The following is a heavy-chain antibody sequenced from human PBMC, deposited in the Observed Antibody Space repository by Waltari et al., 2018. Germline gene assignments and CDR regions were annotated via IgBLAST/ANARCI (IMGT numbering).Heavy chain of an antibody. V-gene: IGHV4-39*01. J-gene: IGHJ4*02. CDR1: GGSISPSSYY. D-gene: IGHD1-26*01. CDR3: ARHVGEATTFDY. Sequence: QLQLQESGPGLVKPSETLSLTCSVSGGSISPSSYYWGWIRQPPGKGLEWIGRIHYSGSTYYNPSLKSRVTISVDTSKNQFSLRLTSVTAADTAVYYCARHVGEATTFDYWGQGTLVTVSS. CDR2: IHYSGST.